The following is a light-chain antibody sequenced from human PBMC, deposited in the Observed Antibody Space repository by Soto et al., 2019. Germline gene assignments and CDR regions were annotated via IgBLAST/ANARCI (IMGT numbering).Light chain of an antibody. CDR3: QQYNQWPIT. V-gene: IGKV3-15*01. CDR1: QSAGTN. J-gene: IGKJ5*01. Sequence: EIVMTQSPVTLSVSPGERATLSCRASQSAGTNLAWYQQKPGQAPRLLIHGAFTRATGIPARFSGSGSGTEFTLTISSLQSEDFAVFYCQQYNQWPITFGQGTRLEI. CDR2: GAF.